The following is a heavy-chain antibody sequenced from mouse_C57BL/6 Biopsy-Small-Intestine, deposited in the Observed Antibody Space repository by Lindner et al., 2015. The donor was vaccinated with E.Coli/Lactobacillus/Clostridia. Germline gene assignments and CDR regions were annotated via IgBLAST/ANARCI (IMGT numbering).Heavy chain of an antibody. Sequence: VQLQESGPELVKPGASVKISCKASGYSFTGYYIDWVKQSPGKSFEWIGYIYPSNGETTYNLKFKDKATLTVDKSSSTVNMQLNSLTSEDSAVYYCARRRRIYYGDNVFFAYWGQGTLVTVSA. V-gene: IGHV1-42*01. CDR1: GYSFTGYY. CDR2: IYPSNGET. CDR3: ARRRRIYYGDNVFFAY. J-gene: IGHJ3*01. D-gene: IGHD2-13*01.